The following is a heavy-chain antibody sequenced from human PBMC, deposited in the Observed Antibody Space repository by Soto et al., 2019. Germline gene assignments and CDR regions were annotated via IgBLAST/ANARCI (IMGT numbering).Heavy chain of an antibody. Sequence: LRLSCAASGFTFSSYAMSWIRQHPGKGLEWIGYIYYSGSTYYNPSLKSRVTISVDTSKNQFSLKLSSVTAADTAVYYCARWSQYCSGGSCYSSAFDIWGQGTMVTVSS. J-gene: IGHJ3*02. CDR1: GFTFSSYA. CDR2: IYYSGST. D-gene: IGHD2-15*01. V-gene: IGHV4-31*02. CDR3: ARWSQYCSGGSCYSSAFDI.